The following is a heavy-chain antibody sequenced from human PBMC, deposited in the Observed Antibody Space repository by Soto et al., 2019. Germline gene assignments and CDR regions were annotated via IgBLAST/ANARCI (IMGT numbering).Heavy chain of an antibody. CDR1: GYTFANYA. CDR3: ARAGDDCRTTKCYVIDY. J-gene: IGHJ4*02. Sequence: QVQLVQSGAEVKKPGASVKVSCKAFGYTFANYAIHWVRQAPGQRPEWMGWINTGKGNTEYSQEIQDRVTITRDTSARTAYLELSGLRSEDTAIYYCARAGDDCRTTKCYVIDYWGQGTLVTVSS. V-gene: IGHV1-3*04. CDR2: INTGKGNT. D-gene: IGHD2-2*01.